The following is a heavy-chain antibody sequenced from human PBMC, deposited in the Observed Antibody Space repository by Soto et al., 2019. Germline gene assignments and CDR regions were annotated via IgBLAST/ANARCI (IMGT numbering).Heavy chain of an antibody. V-gene: IGHV4-4*02. CDR3: ARCASGSYPFGIDV. CDR1: GVSISSSHW. CDR2: IHYSGTT. D-gene: IGHD3-9*01. Sequence: QVQLQESGPGLVKSSGTLSLTCAVSGVSISSSHWWTWVRKPPGKGLEWIGEIHYSGTTNYNPPLVGRVTISADKSRNQFSLILSSVTSAATAVYYCARCASGSYPFGIDVWGQGTTVTVSS. J-gene: IGHJ6*02.